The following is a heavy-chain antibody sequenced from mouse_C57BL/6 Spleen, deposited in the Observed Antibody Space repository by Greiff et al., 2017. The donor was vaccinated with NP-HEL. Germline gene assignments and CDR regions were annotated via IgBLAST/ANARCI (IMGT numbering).Heavy chain of an antibody. D-gene: IGHD3-2*02. CDR1: GYTFTDYE. J-gene: IGHJ2*01. Sequence: VKLVESGAELVRPGASVTLSCKASGYTFTDYEMHWVKQTPVHGLEWIGAIDPETGGTAYNQKFKGKAILTADKSSSTAYMELRSLTSEDSAVYYCTRRAQVPFFDYWGQGTTLTVSS. CDR2: IDPETGGT. V-gene: IGHV1-15*01. CDR3: TRRAQVPFFDY.